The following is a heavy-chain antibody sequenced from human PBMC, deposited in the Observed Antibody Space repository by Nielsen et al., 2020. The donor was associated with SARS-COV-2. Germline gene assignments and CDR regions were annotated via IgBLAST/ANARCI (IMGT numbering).Heavy chain of an antibody. J-gene: IGHJ5*02. D-gene: IGHD6-13*01. V-gene: IGHV3-21*01. Sequence: GESLKISCAASGFTFSSYSMNWVRQAPGKGLEWVSSISSSSYIYYADSVKGRFTISRDNAKNSLYLQMNSLRAEDTAVYYCAREGQQLLDPWGQGTLVTVSS. CDR3: AREGQQLLDP. CDR1: GFTFSSYS. CDR2: ISSSSYI.